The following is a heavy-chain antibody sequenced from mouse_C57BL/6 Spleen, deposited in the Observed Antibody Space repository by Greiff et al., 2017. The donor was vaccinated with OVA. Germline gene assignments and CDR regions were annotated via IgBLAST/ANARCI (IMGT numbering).Heavy chain of an antibody. D-gene: IGHD1-1*01. J-gene: IGHJ4*01. CDR1: GYTFTGYW. Sequence: QVQLQQSGAELMKPGASVKLSCKATGYTFTGYWIEWVKQRPGHGLEWIGEILPGSGSTNYNEKFKGKATFTADTSSNTAYMQLSSLTTEDSAIYYCAINYYGSGGYYAMDYWGQGTSVTVSS. CDR2: ILPGSGST. V-gene: IGHV1-9*01. CDR3: AINYYGSGGYYAMDY.